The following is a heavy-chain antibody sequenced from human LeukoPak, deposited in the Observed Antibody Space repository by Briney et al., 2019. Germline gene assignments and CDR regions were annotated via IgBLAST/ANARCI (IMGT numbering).Heavy chain of an antibody. D-gene: IGHD2/OR15-2a*01. Sequence: PGGSLRLSCAASGFTFSSYAMSWVRQAPGKGLEWVSSISGSGYSTYYADSVKGRFTISRDNSKNTLYLQMNSLRAEDTTVYYCAKYVSAKGPPYALDVWGQGTTVTVSS. V-gene: IGHV3-23*01. J-gene: IGHJ6*02. CDR1: GFTFSSYA. CDR3: AKYVSAKGPPYALDV. CDR2: ISGSGYST.